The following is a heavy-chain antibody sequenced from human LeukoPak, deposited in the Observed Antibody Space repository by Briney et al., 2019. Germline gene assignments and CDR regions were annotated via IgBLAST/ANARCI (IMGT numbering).Heavy chain of an antibody. Sequence: GGSLRLSCAASGFTFSTYAMHWVRQAPGKGLEWVAVIWSDSTNKYYADSVRGRFTISRDNSKNTLYLQMSSLRAEDTTMYYCARDRLTTVTTFHFDYWGQGTLVTVSS. V-gene: IGHV3-33*01. D-gene: IGHD4-17*01. CDR2: IWSDSTNK. CDR3: ARDRLTTVTTFHFDY. J-gene: IGHJ4*02. CDR1: GFTFSTYA.